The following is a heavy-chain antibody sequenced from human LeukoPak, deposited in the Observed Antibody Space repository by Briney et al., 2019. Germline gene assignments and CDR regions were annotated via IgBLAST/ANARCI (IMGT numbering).Heavy chain of an antibody. CDR1: GGTFSSYA. Sequence: SVKVSCKASGGTFSSYAISWVRQAPGQGLEWMGGIIPIFGTANYAQKFQGRVTITTDESTSTAYMELSSLRSEDTAVYYCARDRGFFSMSQTGVSYYYYMDVWGKGTTVTVSS. D-gene: IGHD3-10*02. V-gene: IGHV1-69*05. J-gene: IGHJ6*03. CDR3: ARDRGFFSMSQTGVSYYYYMDV. CDR2: IIPIFGTA.